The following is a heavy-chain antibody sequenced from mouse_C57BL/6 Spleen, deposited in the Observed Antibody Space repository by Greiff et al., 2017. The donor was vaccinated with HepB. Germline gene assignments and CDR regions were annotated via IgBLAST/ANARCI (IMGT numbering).Heavy chain of an antibody. D-gene: IGHD2-2*01. CDR1: GYTFTSYW. V-gene: IGHV1-74*01. CDR3: AIEMGYDGCFDY. Sequence: QVQLKEPGAELVKPGASVKVSCKASGYTFTSYWMHWVKQRPGQGLEWIGRIHPSDSDTNYNQKFKGKATLTVDKSSSTAYMQLSSLTSEDSAVYYCAIEMGYDGCFDYWGQGTTLTVSS. J-gene: IGHJ2*01. CDR2: IHPSDSDT.